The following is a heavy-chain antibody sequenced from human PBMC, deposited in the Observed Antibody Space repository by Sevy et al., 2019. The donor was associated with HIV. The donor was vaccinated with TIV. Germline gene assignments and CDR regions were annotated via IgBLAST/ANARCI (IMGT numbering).Heavy chain of an antibody. D-gene: IGHD3-9*01. CDR2: ISGSGGST. Sequence: GSLRLSCAASGFTFSSYAMSWVRQAPGKGLEWVSAISGSGGSTYYADSVKGRFTISRDNSKNTLYLQMNSLRAEDTAVYYCAKAWDEDYDILTGYYSPLDYWGQGTLVTVSS. J-gene: IGHJ4*02. CDR3: AKAWDEDYDILTGYYSPLDY. CDR1: GFTFSSYA. V-gene: IGHV3-23*01.